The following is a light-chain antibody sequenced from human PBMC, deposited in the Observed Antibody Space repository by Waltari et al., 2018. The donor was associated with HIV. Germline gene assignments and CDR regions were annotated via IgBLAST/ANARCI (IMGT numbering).Light chain of an antibody. V-gene: IGLV3-21*02. Sequence: SYALTQSSSVSVAPGQTASITCGGNNIGSKSVHWYQQQPGQAPVLVVYDASARPSGIAERFSGSKSGNTATLTISRVEAGDEADYYCQVWDSSSDSWVFGGGTKLTVL. CDR3: QVWDSSSDSWV. J-gene: IGLJ3*02. CDR1: NIGSKS. CDR2: DAS.